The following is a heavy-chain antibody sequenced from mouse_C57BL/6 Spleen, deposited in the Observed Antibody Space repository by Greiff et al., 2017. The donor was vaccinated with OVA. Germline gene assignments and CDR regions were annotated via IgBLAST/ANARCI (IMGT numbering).Heavy chain of an antibody. V-gene: IGHV1-26*01. J-gene: IGHJ1*03. Sequence: EVQLQQSGPELVKPGASVKISCKASGYTFTDYYMNWVKQSHGKSLEWIGDINPNNGGTSYNQKFKGKATLTVDKSSSTAYMELRSLTSEDSAVYYCARAPFDVWGTGTTVTVSS. CDR3: ARAPFDV. CDR1: GYTFTDYY. CDR2: INPNNGGT.